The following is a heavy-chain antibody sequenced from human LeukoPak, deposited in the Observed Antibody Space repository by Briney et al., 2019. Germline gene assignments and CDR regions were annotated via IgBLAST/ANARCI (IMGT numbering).Heavy chain of an antibody. V-gene: IGHV3-74*01. CDR1: GFTFSGYW. CDR3: ASDLDPSPFDY. J-gene: IGHJ4*02. CDR2: INSAGSST. Sequence: GGSLRLSCAASGFTFSGYWMHWVRQAPGKGLVWVSRINSAGSSTNYADSVKGRFTISRDNAKNTLYLQMNSLRAEDTAVYCCASDLDPSPFDYWGQGTLVTVSS.